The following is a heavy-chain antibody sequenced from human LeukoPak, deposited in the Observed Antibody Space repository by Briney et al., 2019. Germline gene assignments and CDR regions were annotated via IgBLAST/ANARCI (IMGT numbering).Heavy chain of an antibody. CDR2: ISYDGSNK. CDR1: GFTFSSYA. D-gene: IGHD3-10*01. J-gene: IGHJ4*02. Sequence: GGSLRLSCAASGFTFSSYAMHWVRQAPGKGLEWVAVISYDGSNKYYANSVKGRFTISRDNSKNTVYLQMNSLRAEDTAVYYCAKDVVRGVIITLFDYWGQGTLVTVSS. CDR3: AKDVVRGVIITLFDY. V-gene: IGHV3-30-3*02.